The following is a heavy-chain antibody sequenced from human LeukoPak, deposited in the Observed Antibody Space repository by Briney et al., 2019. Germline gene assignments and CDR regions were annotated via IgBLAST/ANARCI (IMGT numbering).Heavy chain of an antibody. CDR2: ISFDGSDM. V-gene: IGHV3-30*04. CDR3: AKGVVVVPAAVGEGGYFDH. CDR1: GFTFSSFA. Sequence: GGSLRLSCAASGFTFSSFAMHWVRQAPGKGLEWVAVISFDGSDMYYSDSVKGRFTISRDNSEKTLYLQMNRLRAEDTAVYYCAKGVVVVPAAVGEGGYFDHWGQGTLVTVSS. D-gene: IGHD2-2*01. J-gene: IGHJ4*02.